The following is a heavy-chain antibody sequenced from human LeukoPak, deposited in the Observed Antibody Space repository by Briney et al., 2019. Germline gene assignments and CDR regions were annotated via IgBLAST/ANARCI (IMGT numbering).Heavy chain of an antibody. Sequence: SETLSLTCTVSGGSISSSSYYWGWIRQPPGKGLEWIGSIYYSGSTYYNPSLKSRVTISVDTSKNQFSLKLSSVTAADTAVYYCARPRGEDFWAVMGAFDIWGQGTMVTVSS. CDR3: ARPRGEDFWAVMGAFDI. J-gene: IGHJ3*02. CDR2: IYYSGST. V-gene: IGHV4-39*01. CDR1: GGSISSSSYY. D-gene: IGHD3/OR15-3a*01.